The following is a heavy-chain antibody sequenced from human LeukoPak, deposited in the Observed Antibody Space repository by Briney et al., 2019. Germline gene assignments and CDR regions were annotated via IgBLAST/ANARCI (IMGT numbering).Heavy chain of an antibody. CDR1: GFTFSSYG. J-gene: IGHJ4*02. CDR2: IWYDGSNK. D-gene: IGHD2/OR15-2a*01. CDR3: ARDSRRGLWPLGY. Sequence: PGRSLRLSCAASGFTFSSYGMHWVRQALGKGLEWVAVIWYDGSNKYYADSVKGRFTISRDNSKNTLYLQMNSLRAEDTAVYYCARDSRRGLWPLGYWGQGTLVTVSS. V-gene: IGHV3-33*01.